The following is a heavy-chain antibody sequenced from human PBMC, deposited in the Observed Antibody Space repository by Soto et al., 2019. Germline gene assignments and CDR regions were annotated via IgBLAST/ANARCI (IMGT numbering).Heavy chain of an antibody. V-gene: IGHV1-2*04. D-gene: IGHD3-22*01. J-gene: IGHJ6*02. CDR3: ARESLNYYDSSGYYPRTPYGMDV. CDR2: INPNSGGT. CDR1: GYTFTGYY. Sequence: GASVKVSCKASGYTFTGYYMHWVRQAPGQGLEWMEWINPNSGGTNYAQKFQGWVTMTRDTSISTAYMELSRLRSDDTAVYYCARESLNYYDSSGYYPRTPYGMDVWGQGTTVTVSS.